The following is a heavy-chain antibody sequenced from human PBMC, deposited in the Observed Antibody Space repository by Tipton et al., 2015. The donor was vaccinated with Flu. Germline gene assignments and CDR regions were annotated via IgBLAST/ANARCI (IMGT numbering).Heavy chain of an antibody. V-gene: IGHV6-1*01. J-gene: IGHJ4*02. CDR2: TYYRSTYYY. Sequence: TLSLTCAISGDSVSSNSASWNWIRQSPSRGLEWLGRTYYRSTYYYDYAVSVKSRITINPDTSKNQFSLQLNSVTPEDTAVYYCARGLNWNLQKYFDCWGRGTLVTVSS. CDR1: GDSVSSNSAS. CDR3: ARGLNWNLQKYFDC. D-gene: IGHD1-20*01.